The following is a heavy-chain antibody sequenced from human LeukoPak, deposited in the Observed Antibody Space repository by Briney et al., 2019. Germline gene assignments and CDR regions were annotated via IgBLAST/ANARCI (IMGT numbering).Heavy chain of an antibody. V-gene: IGHV4-34*01. CDR3: ARRWNYGRNYYIDV. Sequence: SETLSLTCAVYRGSFINYYWSWIRQPPGKGLEWIGEINDSGRTNYNPSLMSRVTVSVDTSKKQFSLRLTSVTATDTAVYYCARRWNYGRNYYIDVWGKGATVSVSS. CDR2: INDSGRT. D-gene: IGHD1-7*01. CDR1: RGSFINYY. J-gene: IGHJ6*03.